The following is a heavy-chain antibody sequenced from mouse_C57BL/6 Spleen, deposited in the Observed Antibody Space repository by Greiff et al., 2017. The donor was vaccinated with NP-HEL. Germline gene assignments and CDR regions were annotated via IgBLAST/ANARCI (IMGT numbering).Heavy chain of an antibody. J-gene: IGHJ2*01. V-gene: IGHV14-3*01. CDR3: ARIDDYGSSYVFDY. CDR1: GFNIKNTY. CDR2: IDPANGTT. Sequence: VQLQQSVAELVRPGASVKLSCTASGFNIKNTYMHWVKQRPEQGLEWIGRIDPANGTTKYAPKFQGKATITADTSSNPAYLQLSSLTAEDTAIYYCARIDDYGSSYVFDYWGQGTTLTVSS. D-gene: IGHD1-1*01.